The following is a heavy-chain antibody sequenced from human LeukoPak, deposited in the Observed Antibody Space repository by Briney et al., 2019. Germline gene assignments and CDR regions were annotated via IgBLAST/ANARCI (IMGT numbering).Heavy chain of an antibody. D-gene: IGHD3-10*01. V-gene: IGHV3-7*03. J-gene: IGHJ4*02. CDR1: GFTFSSYG. Sequence: GGSLRLSCAASGFTFSSYGMSWVRQAPGKGLEWVANIKQDGSEKYYVDSVKGRFIISRDNAKNSLYLQMNSLRAEDTAVYYCARMVRGVTSDYWGQGTLVTVSS. CDR3: ARMVRGVTSDY. CDR2: IKQDGSEK.